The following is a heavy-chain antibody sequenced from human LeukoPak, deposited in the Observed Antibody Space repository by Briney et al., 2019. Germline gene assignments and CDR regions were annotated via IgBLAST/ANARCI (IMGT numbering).Heavy chain of an antibody. D-gene: IGHD1-1*01. CDR2: ISNNGGNT. J-gene: IGHJ6*02. V-gene: IGHV3-64*01. CDR1: GFAFRNSA. CDR3: ARWYNSLDV. Sequence: PGGSLRLSFAASGFAFRNSAMHWVRQAPGKGLEYVSGISNNGGNTYYANAVKGRFTISRDNSKNTVYLQMGSLRVEDMAVYHCARWYNSLDVWGPGTTVTVSS.